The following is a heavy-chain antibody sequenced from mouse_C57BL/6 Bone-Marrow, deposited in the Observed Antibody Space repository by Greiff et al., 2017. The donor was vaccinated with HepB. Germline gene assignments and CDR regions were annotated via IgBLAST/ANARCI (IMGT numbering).Heavy chain of an antibody. CDR1: GYTFTSYW. CDR3: TRATVVASPWFAY. J-gene: IGHJ3*01. CDR2: IYPGNSDT. D-gene: IGHD1-1*01. Sequence: EVMLVESGTVLARPGASVKMSCKTSGYTFTSYWMHWVKQRPGQGLEWIVAIYPGNSDTSYNQKFKGKAKLTAVTSARTAYMELSSLTNEDSAVYYCTRATVVASPWFAYWGQGTLVTVSA. V-gene: IGHV1-5*01.